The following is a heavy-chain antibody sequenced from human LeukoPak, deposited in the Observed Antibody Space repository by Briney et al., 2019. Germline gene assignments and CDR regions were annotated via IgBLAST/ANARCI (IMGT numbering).Heavy chain of an antibody. CDR1: GFTFSSYA. CDR3: AKAPVVVGAAIDY. Sequence: AGSLRLSCAASGFTFSSYAMSWVRQPPGEGLEWVSAISGSDGSTYYADSVKGPFTISRDNSKNTLYLQMNSLRAEDTAVYYCAKAPVVVGAAIDYWGEGTLFSVSS. CDR2: ISGSDGST. J-gene: IGHJ4*02. V-gene: IGHV3-23*01. D-gene: IGHD2-2*02.